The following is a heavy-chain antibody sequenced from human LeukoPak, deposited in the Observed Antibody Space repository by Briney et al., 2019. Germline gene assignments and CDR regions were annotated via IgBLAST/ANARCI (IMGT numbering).Heavy chain of an antibody. CDR1: GFAFSSNW. D-gene: IGHD7-27*01. V-gene: IGHV3-74*01. CDR3: ATSLGPLTEY. J-gene: IGHJ4*02. Sequence: PGGSLRLSCAASGFAFSSNWMHWVRQTPGKGLVWVSRINSGGSGTSYADSVEGRFTISRDNAKNTLYLQMNSLKGEDTAVYYCATSLGPLTEYWGQGTLDTVSS. CDR2: INSGGSGT.